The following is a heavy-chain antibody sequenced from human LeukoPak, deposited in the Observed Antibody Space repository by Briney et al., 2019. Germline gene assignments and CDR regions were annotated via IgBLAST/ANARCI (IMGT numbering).Heavy chain of an antibody. V-gene: IGHV4-59*01. CDR2: IYYSGST. Sequence: PSETLSLTCTVSGGSISSYYWSWIRQPPGKGLEWIGYIYYSGSTNYNPSLKSRVTISVDTSKNQFSLKLSSVTAADTAVYYCARVMYQLLRSSNWFDPWGQGTLVTVSS. J-gene: IGHJ5*02. CDR3: ARVMYQLLRSSNWFDP. CDR1: GGSISSYY. D-gene: IGHD2-2*01.